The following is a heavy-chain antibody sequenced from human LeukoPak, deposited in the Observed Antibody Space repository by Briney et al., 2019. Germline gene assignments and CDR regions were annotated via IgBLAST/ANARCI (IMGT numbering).Heavy chain of an antibody. J-gene: IGHJ4*02. CDR2: ISSSSNNI. D-gene: IGHD2-2*01. Sequence: PGGSLRLSCAASGVTFSTYTMNWVRQAPGKGLEWVSSISSSSNNINYADSVKGRFTISRDNAMNSVHLQMNSLRVEDTAVYYCARGYQRPDYWGQGTLITVSS. V-gene: IGHV3-21*01. CDR1: GVTFSTYT. CDR3: ARGYQRPDY.